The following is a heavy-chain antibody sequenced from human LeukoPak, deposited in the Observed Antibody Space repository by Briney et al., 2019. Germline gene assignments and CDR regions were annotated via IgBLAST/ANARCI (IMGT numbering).Heavy chain of an antibody. CDR1: GFTFSSYA. J-gene: IGHJ6*02. V-gene: IGHV3-23*01. CDR3: AKASSSSRGMDV. Sequence: GGSLRLSCAASGFTFSSYAMSWVRQAPGKGLEWGSAISGSGGSTYYADSVKGRFTISRDNSKNTLYLQMNSLRAEDTAVYYCAKASSSSRGMDVWGQGTTVTVSS. CDR2: ISGSGGST. D-gene: IGHD6-6*01.